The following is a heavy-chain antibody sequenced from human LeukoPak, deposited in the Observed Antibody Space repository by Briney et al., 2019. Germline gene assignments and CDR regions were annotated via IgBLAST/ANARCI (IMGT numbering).Heavy chain of an antibody. Sequence: PSETLSLTCTVSGGSISSYYWSWIRQPPGKGLEWIGYIYYSGSTNYNPSLKSRVTISVDTSKNQFSLQLNSVTPEDTAVYYCAREGTMIRGVKNWFDTWGQGTLVTVSS. D-gene: IGHD3-10*01. CDR1: GGSISSYY. V-gene: IGHV4-59*12. CDR2: IYYSGST. J-gene: IGHJ5*02. CDR3: AREGTMIRGVKNWFDT.